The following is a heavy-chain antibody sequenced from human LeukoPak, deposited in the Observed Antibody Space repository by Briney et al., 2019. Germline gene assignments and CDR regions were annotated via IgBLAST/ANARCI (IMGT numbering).Heavy chain of an antibody. CDR2: ISGSGDTT. D-gene: IGHD3-10*01. CDR1: GFTFSLYA. Sequence: GGSLRLSCAASGFTFSLYAMSWVRQAPGKGLEWVSAISGSGDTTYYADSVKGRFTISRDNSKNTLYLQMNSLRADDTAVYYCARQGSMVRGVIGYWGQGTLVTVSS. J-gene: IGHJ4*02. CDR3: ARQGSMVRGVIGY. V-gene: IGHV3-23*01.